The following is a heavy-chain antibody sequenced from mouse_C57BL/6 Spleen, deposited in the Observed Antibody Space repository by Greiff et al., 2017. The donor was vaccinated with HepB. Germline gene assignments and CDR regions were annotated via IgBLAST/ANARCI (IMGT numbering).Heavy chain of an antibody. D-gene: IGHD2-5*01. CDR3: SRTDYSNYPFAY. Sequence: VQLQQSGPELVKPGASVKIPCTASGFTFTDYNMDWVKQSHGKSLEWIGDINTNNGGTMYKQKFKGKSTLTVDKSSSTAYMELRSLTSEDTAVYYCSRTDYSNYPFAYWGKGTPVTVAA. CDR1: GFTFTDYN. CDR2: INTNNGGT. J-gene: IGHJ3*01. V-gene: IGHV1-18*01.